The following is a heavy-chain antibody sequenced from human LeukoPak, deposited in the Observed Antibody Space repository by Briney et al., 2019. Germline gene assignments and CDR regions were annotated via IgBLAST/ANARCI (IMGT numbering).Heavy chain of an antibody. CDR1: GYTFTGYY. CDR3: ARDQGVPAAMRACWFDP. Sequence: GASVKVSCKASGYTFTGYYMHWVRQAPGQGLEWMGWINPNSGGTNYAQKFQGRVTMTRDTSISTAYMELSRLRSDDTAVYYCARDQGVPAAMRACWFDPWGQGTLVTVSS. D-gene: IGHD2-2*01. CDR2: INPNSGGT. J-gene: IGHJ5*02. V-gene: IGHV1-2*02.